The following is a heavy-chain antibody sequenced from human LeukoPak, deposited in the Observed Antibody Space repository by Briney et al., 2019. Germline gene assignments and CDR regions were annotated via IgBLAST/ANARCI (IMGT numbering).Heavy chain of an antibody. V-gene: IGHV5-51*01. CDR1: GYSFTSYW. CDR3: ARGVFDIVVVPAAIGYFDY. Sequence: GESLKISCKGSGYSFTSYWIGWVRQMPGKGLEWMGIIYPGDSDTRYSPSFQGQVTISADKSISTAYLQWSSLKASDTAMYYCARGVFDIVVVPAAIGYFDYWGQGTLVTVSS. J-gene: IGHJ4*02. D-gene: IGHD2-2*01. CDR2: IYPGDSDT.